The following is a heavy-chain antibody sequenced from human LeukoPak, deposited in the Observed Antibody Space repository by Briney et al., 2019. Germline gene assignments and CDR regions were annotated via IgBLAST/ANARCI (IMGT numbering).Heavy chain of an antibody. CDR1: GFTFSNYG. CDR2: ISYDGSNK. J-gene: IGHJ4*02. V-gene: IGHV3-30*18. CDR3: AKDLYSGSRRTFDY. D-gene: IGHD1-26*01. Sequence: GRSLRLSCAASGFTFSNYGMHWVRQAPGKGLDWVAVISYDGSNKYYADSVKGRFTISRDNSKNTLYLQMNSLRAEDTAVYYCAKDLYSGSRRTFDYWGRGTLVTVSS.